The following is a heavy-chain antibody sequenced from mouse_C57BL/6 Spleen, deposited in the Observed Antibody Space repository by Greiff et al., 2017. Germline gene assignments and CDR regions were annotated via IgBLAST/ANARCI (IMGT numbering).Heavy chain of an antibody. CDR3: AREECYYYGSSFY. Sequence: QVQLQQPGTELVKPGASVKLSCKASGYTFTSYWMHWVKQRPGQGLEWIGNINPSNGGTNYNAQFKSKATLTVDKSSTTAYMQLSSLTSEDSAVYYCAREECYYYGSSFYWGKGTTLTVSS. CDR1: GYTFTSYW. J-gene: IGHJ2*01. D-gene: IGHD1-1*01. CDR2: INPSNGGT. V-gene: IGHV1-53*01.